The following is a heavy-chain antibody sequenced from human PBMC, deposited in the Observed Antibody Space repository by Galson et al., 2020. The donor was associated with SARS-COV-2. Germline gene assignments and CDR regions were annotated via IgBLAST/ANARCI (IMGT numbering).Heavy chain of an antibody. J-gene: IGHJ4*02. CDR1: GFTFSSYG. D-gene: IGHD3-22*01. V-gene: IGHV3-30*18. Sequence: TGGSLRLSCAASGFTFSSYGMHWVRQAQGKGLEWVAVISYDGSNKYYADSVKGRFTISRDNSKNTLYLQMNSLRAEDTAVYYCAKDHGADYYDSSGYYFDYWGQGTLVTVSS. CDR2: ISYDGSNK. CDR3: AKDHGADYYDSSGYYFDY.